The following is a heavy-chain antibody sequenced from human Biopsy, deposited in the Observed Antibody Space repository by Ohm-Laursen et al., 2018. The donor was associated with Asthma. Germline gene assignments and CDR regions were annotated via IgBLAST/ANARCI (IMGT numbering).Heavy chain of an antibody. V-gene: IGHV3-23*01. D-gene: IGHD4-17*01. J-gene: IGHJ6*02. CDR1: GFTFSNYA. Sequence: SLRLSCAASGFTFSNYAMSWVRQAPGKGLEWVSSITGSGGFTYYADSVKGRFTVSRDNPKNTLFLQMNSLRAEDTAVYYCTRTTTVTTTYAMDVWGRGTTVTVSS. CDR2: ITGSGGFT. CDR3: TRTTTVTTTYAMDV.